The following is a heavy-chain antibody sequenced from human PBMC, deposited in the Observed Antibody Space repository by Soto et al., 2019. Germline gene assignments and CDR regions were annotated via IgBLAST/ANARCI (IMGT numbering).Heavy chain of an antibody. V-gene: IGHV1-2*02. J-gene: IGHJ6*02. D-gene: IGHD6-6*01. Sequence: ASVKVSCKASGYTFTGYYMHWVRQAPGQGLEWMGWINPNSGGTNYAQKFQGRVTMTRDTSISTAYMELSRLRSDDMAVYYCANIAARTYYGMDVWGQGTTVTVSS. CDR2: INPNSGGT. CDR3: ANIAARTYYGMDV. CDR1: GYTFTGYY.